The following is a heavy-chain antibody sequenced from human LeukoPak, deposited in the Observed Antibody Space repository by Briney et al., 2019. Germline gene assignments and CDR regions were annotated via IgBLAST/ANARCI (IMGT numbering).Heavy chain of an antibody. D-gene: IGHD6-19*01. CDR2: ISNGGSSL. CDR3: ARVRVAGFSDFDY. Sequence: GGPLRLSCAASGLTFSDYYMSWIRQAPGKGLEWVSYISNGGSSLYYADSVKGRFTISRDNAKNSLFLQVNSLRAEDTALYYCARVRVAGFSDFDYWGQGTLVTVSS. CDR1: GLTFSDYY. V-gene: IGHV3-11*04. J-gene: IGHJ4*02.